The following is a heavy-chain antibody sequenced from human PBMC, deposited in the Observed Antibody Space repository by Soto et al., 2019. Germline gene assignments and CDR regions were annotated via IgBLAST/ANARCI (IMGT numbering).Heavy chain of an antibody. D-gene: IGHD3-3*01. CDR1: GFTFSSYW. CDR3: ARDVRDVYSGYYTSYFDY. CDR2: IKEDGSDK. J-gene: IGHJ4*02. Sequence: PGGSLRLSCAASGFTFSSYWMTWVRQAPGKGLEWVANIKEDGSDKDYVDSVKGRFTISRDNAKNSLYLQMNSLRAEDTAVYYCARDVRDVYSGYYTSYFDYWGQGSLVTVSS. V-gene: IGHV3-7*01.